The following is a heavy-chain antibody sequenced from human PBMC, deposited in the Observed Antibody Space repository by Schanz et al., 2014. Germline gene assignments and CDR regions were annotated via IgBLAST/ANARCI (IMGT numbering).Heavy chain of an antibody. CDR2: IYLSDGST. V-gene: IGHV1-46*01. D-gene: IGHD3-16*01. J-gene: IGHJ3*01. CDR1: GYTFTNYY. Sequence: QVQLVQSGAEVKKPGASVKLSCKASGYTFTNYYIHWVRQAPGQGLEWMGRIYLSDGSTRYAQKFQGRVTVTRDTSTTTVYMDLNSLRSEDTAVYYCTRDRGALINHNDALDLWGQGTMVSVSS. CDR3: TRDRGALINHNDALDL.